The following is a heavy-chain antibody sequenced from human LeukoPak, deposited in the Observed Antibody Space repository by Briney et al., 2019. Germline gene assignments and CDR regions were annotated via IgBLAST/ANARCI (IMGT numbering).Heavy chain of an antibody. Sequence: ASVKVSRMASRYTFTGYYVHWVRQAPGQGLEWMGWISAYNGDTNYAQKLQGRVTMTTDTSTSTAYMELRSLRSDDTAVYYCARTSHYVDIAATIPYGMYYFDYWGQGTLVTVSS. J-gene: IGHJ4*02. CDR3: ARTSHYVDIAATIPYGMYYFDY. V-gene: IGHV1-18*04. D-gene: IGHD5-12*01. CDR1: RYTFTGYY. CDR2: ISAYNGDT.